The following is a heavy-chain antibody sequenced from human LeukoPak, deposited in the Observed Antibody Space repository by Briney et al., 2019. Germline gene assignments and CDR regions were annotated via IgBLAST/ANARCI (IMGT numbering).Heavy chain of an antibody. Sequence: GGSLRLSCAASGFTVSSNYMSWVRQAPGKGLEWVSVIYSGGSTYYADSVKGRFTISRDNSKNMLYLQMNSLRAEDTAVYYCARIRGVAVTTWKGIDYWGQGTLVTVSS. D-gene: IGHD4-17*01. V-gene: IGHV3-66*01. CDR2: IYSGGST. J-gene: IGHJ4*02. CDR3: ARIRGVAVTTWKGIDY. CDR1: GFTVSSNY.